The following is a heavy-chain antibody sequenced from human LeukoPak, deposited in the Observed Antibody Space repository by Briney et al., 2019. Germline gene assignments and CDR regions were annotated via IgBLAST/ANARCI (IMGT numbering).Heavy chain of an antibody. CDR3: ARDRTLGYCTNGVCYTGESYFDY. CDR2: IKKDGSEK. V-gene: IGHV3-7*01. Sequence: GGSLRLSCAASGFTFSSYWMSWVRQAPGKGLEWVANIKKDGSEKYYVDSVKGRFTISRDNAKNSLYLQMNSLRAEDTAVYYCARDRTLGYCTNGVCYTGESYFDYWGQGTLVTVSS. CDR1: GFTFSSYW. D-gene: IGHD2-8*01. J-gene: IGHJ4*02.